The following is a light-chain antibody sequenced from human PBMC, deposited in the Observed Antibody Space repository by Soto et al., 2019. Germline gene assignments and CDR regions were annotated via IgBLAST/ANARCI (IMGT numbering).Light chain of an antibody. CDR2: AAS. Sequence: SAVSSTEEDRVTITCRASQGISSYFAWYQQKPGKAPKLLIYAASTLQSGVPSRFSGSGSGTDFTLTISSLQPEEFATYFCRLLSNSPLPFGART. V-gene: IGKV1-9*01. CDR3: RLLSNSPLP. CDR1: QGISSY. J-gene: IGKJ4*01.